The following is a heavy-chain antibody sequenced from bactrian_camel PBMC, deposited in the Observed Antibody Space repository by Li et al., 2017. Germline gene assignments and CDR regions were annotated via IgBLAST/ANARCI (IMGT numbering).Heavy chain of an antibody. D-gene: IGHD3*01. V-gene: IGHV3S54*01. CDR2: IFTGDGRT. CDR3: NTRLRIGLYMCYSGSWRFLAAADFTD. CDR1: GSTYNTRS. Sequence: HVQLVESGGGLVQPGGSLRLSCAASGSTYNTRSMAWFRQGPGKEREEVAAIFTGDGRTYYADSVKGRFTISQDNAKNTVYLQMNSLKPDDTAMYYRNTRLRIGLYMCYSGSWRFLAAADFTDWGQGTQVTVS. J-gene: IGHJ4*01.